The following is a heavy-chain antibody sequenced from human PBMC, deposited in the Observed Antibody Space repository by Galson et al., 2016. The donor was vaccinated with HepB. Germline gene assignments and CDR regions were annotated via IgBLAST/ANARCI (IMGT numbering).Heavy chain of an antibody. V-gene: IGHV1-46*01. J-gene: IGHJ4*02. CDR2: INPSGGST. D-gene: IGHD3-22*01. Sequence: SVKVSCKASGGTFSSNDLTWVRQAPGQGLEWMGVINPSGGSTQDAQKFQGRVTMIRDTSTSAVYMELSSLRPEDTAVYFCARGGYYDSSGSLRYWGQGTLVTVSS. CDR1: GGTFSSND. CDR3: ARGGYYDSSGSLRY.